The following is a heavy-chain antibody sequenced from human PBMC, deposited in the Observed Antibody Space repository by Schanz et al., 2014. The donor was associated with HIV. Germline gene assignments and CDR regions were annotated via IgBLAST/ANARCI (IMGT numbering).Heavy chain of an antibody. Sequence: QIQLVESGGGVVQPGRSLRLSCAASGFIFSTYGMHWVRQAPGKGLEWVAIIWFDGSNKYYADSVKGRFTISRDNSRNTLYLQMNSLRVEDTAVYYCANTEFPYSSSSDYYYGMDVWGQGTTVTVSS. J-gene: IGHJ6*02. D-gene: IGHD6-6*01. CDR2: IWFDGSNK. CDR1: GFIFSTYG. CDR3: ANTEFPYSSSSDYYYGMDV. V-gene: IGHV3-33*06.